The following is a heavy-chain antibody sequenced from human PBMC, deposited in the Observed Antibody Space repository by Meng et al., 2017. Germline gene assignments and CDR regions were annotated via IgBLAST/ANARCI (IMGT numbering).Heavy chain of an antibody. CDR1: SGTFSSYA. CDR2: NIPIFGTA. CDR3: ARDPQAHSGSYYPARVAFDI. D-gene: IGHD1-26*01. V-gene: IGHV1-69*13. J-gene: IGHJ3*02. Sequence: SVKITCKASSGTFSSYAISRVRQAAGQGREWMGGNIPIFGTANYAQKFQGRVTITADESTSTAYMELNSLRSEDTAVYYCARDPQAHSGSYYPARVAFDIWGQGTMVTVSS.